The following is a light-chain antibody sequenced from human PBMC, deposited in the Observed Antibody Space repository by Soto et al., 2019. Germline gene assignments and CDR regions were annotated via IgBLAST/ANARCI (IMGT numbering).Light chain of an antibody. CDR2: DAS. CDR1: QSVGNY. Sequence: EIVLTQSPATLSLSPGERATFSCTASQSVGNYLAWYQQKPGQAPRLLVYDASNRATGIPARFGGSGSWADLPLTINTLRAEGLANYYWEEGNSRPFTFGGGTKVEIK. J-gene: IGKJ4*01. CDR3: EEGNSRPFT. V-gene: IGKV3-11*01.